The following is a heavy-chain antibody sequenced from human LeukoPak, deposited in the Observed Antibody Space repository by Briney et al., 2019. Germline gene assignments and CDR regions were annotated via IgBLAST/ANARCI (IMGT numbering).Heavy chain of an antibody. Sequence: ASVKVPCKASGYTFTGYYMHWVRQAPGQGLEWMGWINPNSGGTNYARKFQGRVTMTRDTSISTAYMELSRLRSDDTAVYYCARDLSSGSDLDYWGQGTLVTVSS. V-gene: IGHV1-2*02. CDR2: INPNSGGT. CDR3: ARDLSSGSDLDY. D-gene: IGHD6-19*01. J-gene: IGHJ4*02. CDR1: GYTFTGYY.